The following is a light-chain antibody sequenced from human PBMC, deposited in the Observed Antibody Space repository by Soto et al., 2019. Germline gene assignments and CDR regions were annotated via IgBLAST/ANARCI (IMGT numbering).Light chain of an antibody. CDR1: QSVRSNY. CDR2: NAS. Sequence: EIVLTQSPGTLSLSPRERATVSCRASQSVRSNYLAWYQQKPGQAPRLLIYNASTRATGIPDRFSCSGYVTDFTVTISSLEPEEFAPYYCQQYRDLPQTFGQGTQVEIK. J-gene: IGKJ1*01. CDR3: QQYRDLPQT. V-gene: IGKV3-20*01.